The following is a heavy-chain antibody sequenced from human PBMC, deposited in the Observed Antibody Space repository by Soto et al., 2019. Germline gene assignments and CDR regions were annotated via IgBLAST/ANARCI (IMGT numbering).Heavy chain of an antibody. CDR3: ARGRHDYGDYVGAPGAFDI. CDR2: IIPIFGTA. V-gene: IGHV1-69*01. CDR1: GGTFSSYA. Sequence: QVQLVQSGAEVQKPGSSVKVSCKASGGTFSSYAISWVRQAPGQGLEWMGGIIPIFGTANYAQKFQGRVTITADESTSTAYMELSSLRSEDTAVYYCARGRHDYGDYVGAPGAFDIWGQGTMVTVSS. J-gene: IGHJ3*02. D-gene: IGHD4-17*01.